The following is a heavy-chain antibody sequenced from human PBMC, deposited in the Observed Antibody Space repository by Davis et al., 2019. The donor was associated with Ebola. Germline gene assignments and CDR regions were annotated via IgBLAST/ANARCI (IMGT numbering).Heavy chain of an antibody. CDR2: ISSSSSYI. V-gene: IGHV3-21*01. CDR3: AKDTVTTFTLDY. J-gene: IGHJ4*02. D-gene: IGHD4-17*01. CDR1: GFTFSSYS. Sequence: GGSLRLSCAASGFTFSSYSMNWVRQAPGKGLEWVSSISSSSSYIYYADSVKGRFTISRDNAKNSLYPQMNSLRAEDTAVYYCAKDTVTTFTLDYWGQGTLVTVSS.